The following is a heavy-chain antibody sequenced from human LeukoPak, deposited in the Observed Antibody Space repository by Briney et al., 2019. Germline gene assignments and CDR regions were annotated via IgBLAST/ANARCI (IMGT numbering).Heavy chain of an antibody. J-gene: IGHJ4*02. V-gene: IGHV3-74*03. CDR2: FDSDGGRT. CDR1: GFTSSGYC. Sequence: GGSLSLSCAASGFTSSGYCMHGVGHAPGKGRVWFAGFDSDGGRTTTAHSAKGRFTISRDNAKNTLYLQMNSRRAEDTAVYYCTRTYGGFDYWGQGTLVTVSS. CDR3: TRTYGGFDY. D-gene: IGHD4-23*01.